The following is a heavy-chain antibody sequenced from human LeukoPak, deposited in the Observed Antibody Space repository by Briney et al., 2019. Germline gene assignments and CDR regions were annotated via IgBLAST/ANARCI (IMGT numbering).Heavy chain of an antibody. J-gene: IGHJ6*03. V-gene: IGHV4-59*08. CDR3: ARLNSLASNYHMDA. CDR1: GDSISRYY. Sequence: SETLSLTCTVSGDSISRYYCSWIRQPPGKGLEWIGYIYHSGESSYDPSVKSRVTMTVDTSKSQISLRLRSVTAADTAVYYCARLNSLASNYHMDAWGNGTPVTVSS. CDR2: IYHSGES. D-gene: IGHD5-18*01.